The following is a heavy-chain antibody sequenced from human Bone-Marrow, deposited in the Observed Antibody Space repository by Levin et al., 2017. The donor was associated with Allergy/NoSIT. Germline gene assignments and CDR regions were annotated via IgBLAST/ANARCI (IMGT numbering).Heavy chain of an antibody. D-gene: IGHD2-21*01. V-gene: IGHV4-38-2*02. CDR2: IFHSGAT. CDR3: AGERILVGDILHFDY. CDR1: GYSITSGFY. Sequence: SETLSLTCAVSGYSITSGFYWAWIRQPPGKGLEWIGSIFHSGATYYNPSLKRRVTMSVDTAQNQFSLTLRSVTAADTAVYYCAGERILVGDILHFDYWGQGTLVTVSS. J-gene: IGHJ4*02.